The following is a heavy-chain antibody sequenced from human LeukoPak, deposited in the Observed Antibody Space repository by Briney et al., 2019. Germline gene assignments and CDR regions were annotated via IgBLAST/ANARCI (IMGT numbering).Heavy chain of an antibody. CDR3: ARDCSGGSCYGAFDI. CDR1: GGSISSGGYS. Sequence: PSETLSLTCAVSGGSISSGGYSWSWIRQPPGKGLEWIGYIYDSGSTYYNPSLKSRITISVDTSENRFSLKLSSVTATDTAVYYCARDCSGGSCYGAFDIWGQGTMVTVSS. CDR2: IYDSGST. D-gene: IGHD2-15*01. V-gene: IGHV4-30-2*05. J-gene: IGHJ3*02.